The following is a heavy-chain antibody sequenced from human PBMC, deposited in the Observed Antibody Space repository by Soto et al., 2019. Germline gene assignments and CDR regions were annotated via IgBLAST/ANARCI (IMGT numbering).Heavy chain of an antibody. CDR2: ISSSSSYI. Sequence: KPGGSLRLSCAASGFTFSSYSMNWVRQAPGKGLEWVSSISSSSSYIYYADSVKGRFTISRDNAKNSLYLQMNSLRAEDTAVYYCARERQQLTTTYYYGMDVWGQGTTVTVSS. V-gene: IGHV3-21*01. J-gene: IGHJ6*02. D-gene: IGHD6-13*01. CDR1: GFTFSSYS. CDR3: ARERQQLTTTYYYGMDV.